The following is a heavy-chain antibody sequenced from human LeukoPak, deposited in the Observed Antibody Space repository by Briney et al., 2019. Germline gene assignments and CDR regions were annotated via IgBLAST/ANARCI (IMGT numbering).Heavy chain of an antibody. CDR3: ARTPVGATKEDY. CDR1: GYTFTGYY. CDR2: INPNSGGT. V-gene: IGHV1-2*02. Sequence: SVKVSCKASGYTFTGYYMHWVRQAPGQGLEWMGWINPNSGGTNYAQKLQGRVTMTTDTSTSTAYMELRSLRSDDTAVYYWARTPVGATKEDYWGQGTLVTVSS. J-gene: IGHJ4*02. D-gene: IGHD1-26*01.